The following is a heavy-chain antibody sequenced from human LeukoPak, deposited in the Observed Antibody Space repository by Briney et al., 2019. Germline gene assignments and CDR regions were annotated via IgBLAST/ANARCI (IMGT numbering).Heavy chain of an antibody. CDR3: ARDPYCGGDCSSDAFDI. J-gene: IGHJ3*02. Sequence: QPGGSLRLSCAASGFTFNTYSMNWVRQAPGKGLEWVSYISSSSSTIYYADSVKGRFTISRDNAKNSLYLQMNSLRAEDTAVYYCARDPYCGGDCSSDAFDIWGQGTMVTVSS. V-gene: IGHV3-48*01. CDR1: GFTFNTYS. CDR2: ISSSSSTI. D-gene: IGHD2-21*01.